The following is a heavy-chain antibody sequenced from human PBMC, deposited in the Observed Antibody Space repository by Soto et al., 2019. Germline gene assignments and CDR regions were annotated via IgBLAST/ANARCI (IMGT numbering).Heavy chain of an antibody. CDR1: GYTFTDYG. CDR3: AKIRRVVWSGGIDV. CDR2: SSTYNVDT. Sequence: QVQLAQSGAEVKKPGASVKVSCTASGYTFTDYGISWVRQAPGQGIEWMGWSSTYNVDTSYAQKLKCRVTMTRTTSTSTAYMELRSLRSDDTAVYYCAKIRRVVWSGGIDVWGQGTTVTVSS. V-gene: IGHV1-18*01. J-gene: IGHJ6*02. D-gene: IGHD3-10*02.